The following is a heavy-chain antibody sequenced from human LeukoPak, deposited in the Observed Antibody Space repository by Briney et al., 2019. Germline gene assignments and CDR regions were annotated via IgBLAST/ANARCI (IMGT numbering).Heavy chain of an antibody. CDR1: GGTFSSYA. CDR2: IIPIFGTA. J-gene: IGHJ3*02. V-gene: IGHV1-69*05. Sequence: EASVKVSCEASGGTFSSYAISWVRQAPGQGLEWMGGIIPIFGTANYAQKFQGRVTITTDESTSTAYMELSSLRSEDTAVYYCAREGRVIVALKDAFDIWGQGTMVTVSS. D-gene: IGHD3-22*01. CDR3: AREGRVIVALKDAFDI.